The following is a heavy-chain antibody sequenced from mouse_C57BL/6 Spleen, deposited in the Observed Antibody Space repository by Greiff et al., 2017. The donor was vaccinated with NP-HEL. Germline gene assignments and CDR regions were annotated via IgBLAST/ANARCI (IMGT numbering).Heavy chain of an antibody. J-gene: IGHJ1*03. Sequence: DVKLVESGGGLVKPGGSLKLSCAASGFTFSDYGMHWVRQAPEKGLEWVAYISSGSSTIYYADTVKGRFTISRDTAKNTMFLQMTSLRSEDTAMYYCARRYYFDVWGTGTTVTGSS. CDR3: ARRYYFDV. CDR2: ISSGSSTI. V-gene: IGHV5-17*01. CDR1: GFTFSDYG.